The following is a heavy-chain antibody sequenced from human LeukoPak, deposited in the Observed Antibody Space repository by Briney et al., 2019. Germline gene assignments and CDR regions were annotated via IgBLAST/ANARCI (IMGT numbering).Heavy chain of an antibody. CDR1: GGSFSGYY. CDR2: IYYSGST. Sequence: RPSETLSLTCAVYGGSFSGYYWSWIRQPPGKGLEWIGYIYYSGSTNYNPSLKSRVTISVDTSKNQFSLKLSSVTAADTAVYYCARHSPYYYDSSGFDYWGQGTLVTVSS. D-gene: IGHD3-22*01. CDR3: ARHSPYYYDSSGFDY. J-gene: IGHJ4*02. V-gene: IGHV4-59*08.